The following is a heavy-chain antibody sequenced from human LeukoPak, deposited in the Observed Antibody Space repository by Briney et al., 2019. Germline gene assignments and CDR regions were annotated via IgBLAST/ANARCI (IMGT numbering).Heavy chain of an antibody. J-gene: IGHJ4*02. V-gene: IGHV3-7*01. CDR1: GFTFSSYW. CDR3: ARGSSTYYYGSGVDY. Sequence: PGGSLRLSCAASGFTFSSYWMSWVRQAPGKGLEWVANIKQDGSEKYYVDSVKGQFTISRDNAKNSLYLQMNSLRAEDTAVYYCARGSSTYYYGSGVDYWGQGTLVTVSS. D-gene: IGHD3-10*01. CDR2: IKQDGSEK.